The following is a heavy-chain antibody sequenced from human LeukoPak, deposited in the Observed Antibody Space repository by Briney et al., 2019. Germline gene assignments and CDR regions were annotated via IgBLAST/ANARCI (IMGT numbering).Heavy chain of an antibody. D-gene: IGHD3-3*01. CDR3: ARAPYYDFWSGYSNAGRYYYYGMDV. CDR1: GGSIRSSYYY. CDR2: INHSGST. Sequence: YPSETLSLTCTVSGGSIRSSYYYWGWIRQPPGKGLEWIGEINHSGSTNYNPSLKSRVTISVDTSKNQFSLKLSSVTAADTAVYYCARAPYYDFWSGYSNAGRYYYYGMDVWGQGTTVTVSS. V-gene: IGHV4-39*07. J-gene: IGHJ6*02.